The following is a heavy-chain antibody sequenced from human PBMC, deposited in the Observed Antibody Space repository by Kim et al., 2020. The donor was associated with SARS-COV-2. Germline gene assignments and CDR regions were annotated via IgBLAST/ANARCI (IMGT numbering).Heavy chain of an antibody. CDR2: TGSGAQA. J-gene: IGHJ4*02. V-gene: IGHV3-23*01. CDR3: ARGSDD. Sequence: TGSGAQAQYAVSVRGRFTISRDNSKSMLYLQMNSLRVEDTAIYYCARGSDDWGQGTLVTVSS.